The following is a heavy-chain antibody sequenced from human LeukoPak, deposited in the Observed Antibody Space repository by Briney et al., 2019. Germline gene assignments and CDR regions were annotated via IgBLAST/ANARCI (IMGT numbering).Heavy chain of an antibody. J-gene: IGHJ5*02. D-gene: IGHD3-10*01. Sequence: ASVKVSCKASGYIFTGYYIHWVRQAPGQGLEWMGWINPNSGGTNYAQKFQGRVTMTRDTSISTAYMELSRLRSDDTAVYYCARRMNRGVNWFDPWGQGTLVTVSS. CDR2: INPNSGGT. CDR3: ARRMNRGVNWFDP. CDR1: GYIFTGYY. V-gene: IGHV1-2*02.